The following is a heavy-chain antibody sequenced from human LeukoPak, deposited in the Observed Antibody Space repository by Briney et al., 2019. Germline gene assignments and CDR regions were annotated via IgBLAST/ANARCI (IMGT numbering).Heavy chain of an antibody. J-gene: IGHJ4*02. Sequence: GGSLRLSCAASGFTFNRYWMHWVRQVPGKEVVWVSHSHNDGNSVSYADYVKGRFTVSRDNAKNTLYLQMNRLRAEDTAVYYCVRHNYGYDYWGRGTLVTVSS. CDR1: GFTFNRYW. CDR2: SHNDGNSV. CDR3: VRHNYGYDY. V-gene: IGHV3-74*01. D-gene: IGHD3-10*01.